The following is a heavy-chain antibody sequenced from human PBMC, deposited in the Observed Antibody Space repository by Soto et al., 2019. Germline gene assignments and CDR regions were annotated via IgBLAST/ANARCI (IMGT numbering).Heavy chain of an antibody. D-gene: IGHD2-8*01. Sequence: SETLSLTCAVYGGSFSGYYWSWIRQPPGKGLEWIGEINHSGSTNYNPSLKSRVTISVDTSKNQFSLKLSSVTAADTAVYYCAIGSIVLLVYASIDYWGQGSLVTLSS. CDR2: INHSGST. CDR3: AIGSIVLLVYASIDY. V-gene: IGHV4-34*01. CDR1: GGSFSGYY. J-gene: IGHJ4*02.